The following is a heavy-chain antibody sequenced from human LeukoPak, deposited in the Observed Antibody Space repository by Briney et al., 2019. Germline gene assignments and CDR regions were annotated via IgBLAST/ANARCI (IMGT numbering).Heavy chain of an antibody. CDR1: GFTFSNYG. D-gene: IGHD6-19*01. J-gene: IGHJ6*02. Sequence: GGSLRLSCAASGFTFSNYGMHWVRQAPGKGLEWVAVIWYDGSNKYYADSVKGRFTISRDNSKNTLYLQMNSLRAEDTAVYYCARDRSIAVAGTFDYYGMDVWGQGTTVTVSS. V-gene: IGHV3-33*08. CDR3: ARDRSIAVAGTFDYYGMDV. CDR2: IWYDGSNK.